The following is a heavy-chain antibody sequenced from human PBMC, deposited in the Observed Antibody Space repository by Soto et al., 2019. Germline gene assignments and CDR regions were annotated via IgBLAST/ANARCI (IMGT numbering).Heavy chain of an antibody. V-gene: IGHV3-66*01. D-gene: IGHD6-13*01. J-gene: IGHJ5*02. Sequence: GGSLRLSCAASGFTVSSNYMSWVRQAPGKGLEWVSVIYSGGSTYYADSVKGRFTISRDNSKNTLYLQMNSLRAEDTAVYYCARAAAENWFDPWGQGTLVTVSS. CDR2: IYSGGST. CDR3: ARAAAENWFDP. CDR1: GFTVSSNY.